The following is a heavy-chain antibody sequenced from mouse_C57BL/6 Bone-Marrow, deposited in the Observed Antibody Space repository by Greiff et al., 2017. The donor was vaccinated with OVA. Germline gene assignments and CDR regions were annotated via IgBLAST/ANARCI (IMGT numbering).Heavy chain of an antibody. CDR1: GYTFTDYN. D-gene: IGHD2-5*01. V-gene: IGHV1-18*01. J-gene: IGHJ1*03. Sequence: EVQLQESGPELVKPGASVKIPCKASGYTFTDYNMDWVKQSHGKSLEWIGDINPNNGGTIYNQKFKGKATLTVDKSSSTAYMELRSLTSEDTAVYYCAFYSNSRYWYFDVWGTGTTVTVSS. CDR2: INPNNGGT. CDR3: AFYSNSRYWYFDV.